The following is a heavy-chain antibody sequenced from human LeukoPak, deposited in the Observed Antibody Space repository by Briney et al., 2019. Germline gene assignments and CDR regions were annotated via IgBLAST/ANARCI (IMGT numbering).Heavy chain of an antibody. J-gene: IGHJ4*02. CDR3: VRDGGVSGYDLLDY. D-gene: IGHD5-12*01. CDR1: GFTFSNYW. CDR2: INQDGSKE. V-gene: IGHV3-7*01. Sequence: GGSLRLSCAASGFTFSNYWMTWVRQAPGKGLEWVANINQDGSKEYYMDSVKARFTISRDNAKNSLSLQMNSLRAKDTAVYYCVRDGGVSGYDLLDYWGQGTLVTVSS.